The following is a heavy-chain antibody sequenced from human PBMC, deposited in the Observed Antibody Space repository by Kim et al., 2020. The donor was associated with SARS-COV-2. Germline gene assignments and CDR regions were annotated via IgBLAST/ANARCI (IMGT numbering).Heavy chain of an antibody. J-gene: IGHJ3*02. V-gene: IGHV4-4*06. Sequence: LKSRVTRSVDTSKNQFSRKLSAVTAADTAVYYCARVQYSSSLEPDAFDIWGQGTMVTVSS. D-gene: IGHD6-13*01. CDR3: ARVQYSSSLEPDAFDI.